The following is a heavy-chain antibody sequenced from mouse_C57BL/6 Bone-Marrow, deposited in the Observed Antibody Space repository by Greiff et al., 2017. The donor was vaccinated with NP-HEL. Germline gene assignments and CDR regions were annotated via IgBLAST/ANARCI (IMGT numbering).Heavy chain of an antibody. J-gene: IGHJ4*01. CDR1: GYSITSGYY. D-gene: IGHD2-3*01. CDR3: ARWLLPYYYAMDY. Sequence: ESGPGLVKPSQSLSLTCSVTGYSITSGYYWNWIRQFPGNKLEWMGYISYDGSNNYNPSLKNRISITRDTSKNQFFLKLNSVTTEDTATYYCARWLLPYYYAMDYWGQGTSVTVSS. CDR2: ISYDGSN. V-gene: IGHV3-6*01.